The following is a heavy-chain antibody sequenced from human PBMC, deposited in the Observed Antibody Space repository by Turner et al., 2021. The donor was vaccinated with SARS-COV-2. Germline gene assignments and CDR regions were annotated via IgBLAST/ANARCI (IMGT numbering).Heavy chain of an antibody. V-gene: IGHV1-8*01. D-gene: IGHD2-2*01. J-gene: IGHJ6*02. Sequence: QVQLVQSGAEVKKTGAPVKVSCKASGYTFNNYDINWVRQASGQELEWLGLMYPKTGSSGYAQKFQARVTMTRITSISAAYLELSSLRSEDTAIYYCAGTRNQHEKHAFYYGMDVWGQGTTVTVSS. CDR1: GYTFNNYD. CDR2: MYPKTGSS. CDR3: AGTRNQHEKHAFYYGMDV.